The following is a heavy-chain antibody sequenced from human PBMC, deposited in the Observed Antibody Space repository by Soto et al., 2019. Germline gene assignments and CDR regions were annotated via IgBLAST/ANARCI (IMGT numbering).Heavy chain of an antibody. D-gene: IGHD1-1*01. CDR2: VYYSGST. V-gene: IGHV4-31*03. Sequence: QVQLQESGPGLVKPSQTLSLTCTVSGGSISSGGYYWNWIRQHPGKGLEWIGYVYYSGSTYYIPSLSSRVTISVDTSKNQSSLKLSSVAAAGMAVYYCATSIDSWGEGTLVTAAS. CDR1: GGSISSGGYY. CDR3: ATSIDS. J-gene: IGHJ5*01.